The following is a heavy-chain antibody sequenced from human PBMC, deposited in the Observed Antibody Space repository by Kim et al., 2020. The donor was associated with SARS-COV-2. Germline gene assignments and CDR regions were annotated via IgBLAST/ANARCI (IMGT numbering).Heavy chain of an antibody. J-gene: IGHJ3*02. CDR2: ISYDGSNK. D-gene: IGHD3-10*01. V-gene: IGHV3-30*04. Sequence: GGSLRLSCAASGFTFSSYAMHWVRQAPGKGLEWVAVISYDGSNKYYADSVKGRFTISRDNSKNTLYLQMNSLRAEDTAVYYCARDPSGSGRGAFDIWGQG. CDR3: ARDPSGSGRGAFDI. CDR1: GFTFSSYA.